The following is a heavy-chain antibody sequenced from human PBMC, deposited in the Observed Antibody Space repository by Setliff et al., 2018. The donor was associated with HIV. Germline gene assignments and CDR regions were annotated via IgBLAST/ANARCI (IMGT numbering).Heavy chain of an antibody. D-gene: IGHD2-21*01. CDR3: TTGTRLVD. J-gene: IGHJ4*02. CDR1: GFTFSHAW. Sequence: SGGSLRLSCAASGFTFSHAWMSWARQAPGKGLEWVGRIKSKPDGGTTDYAAPVKGRFTISRDDSKNTLYLQMNSLKTEDTAVYYCTTGTRLVDWGQGALVTVSS. V-gene: IGHV3-15*01. CDR2: IKSKPDGGTT.